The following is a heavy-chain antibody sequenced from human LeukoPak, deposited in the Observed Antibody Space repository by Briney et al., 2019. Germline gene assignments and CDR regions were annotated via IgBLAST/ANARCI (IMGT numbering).Heavy chain of an antibody. Sequence: SETLSLTCAVSGGSISSSNWWSWVRQPPGKGLEWIGEIYHSGSTNYNPSLKSRVTISVDKSKNQFSLKLSSVTAADTAVYYCATRPADTGYSYGNHWGQGTLVTVSS. V-gene: IGHV4-4*02. CDR3: ATRPADTGYSYGNH. J-gene: IGHJ5*02. CDR2: IYHSGST. CDR1: GGSISSSNW. D-gene: IGHD5-18*01.